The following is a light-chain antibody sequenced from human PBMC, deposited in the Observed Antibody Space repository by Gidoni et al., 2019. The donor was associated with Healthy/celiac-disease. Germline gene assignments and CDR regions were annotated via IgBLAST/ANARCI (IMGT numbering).Light chain of an antibody. CDR1: SSVVGGYNY. CDR2: DVS. J-gene: IGLJ1*01. CDR3: CSYAGSYTP. V-gene: IGLV2-11*01. Sequence: QSALTQPRSVSGSPGQSVTISCTGTSSVVGGYNYVSWYQQHPGKAPKLMIYDVSKRPSGVPDRFSGSKSGNTASLTISGLQAEDEADYYCCSYAGSYTPFGTGTKVTVL.